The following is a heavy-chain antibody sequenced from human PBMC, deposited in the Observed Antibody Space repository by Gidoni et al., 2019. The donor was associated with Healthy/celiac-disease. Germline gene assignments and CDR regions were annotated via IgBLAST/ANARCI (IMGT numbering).Heavy chain of an antibody. CDR1: GYTFTGYY. V-gene: IGHV1-2*02. Sequence: QVQLVQSGAEVKKPGASVKVSCKASGYTFTGYYMHWVRQAPGQGLEWMGWINPNSCGTNYAQKFQGRVTMTRDTSISTAYMELSRLRSDDTAVYYCARVGYCSGGSCGMDVWGQGTTVTVSS. CDR3: ARVGYCSGGSCGMDV. J-gene: IGHJ6*02. D-gene: IGHD2-15*01. CDR2: INPNSCGT.